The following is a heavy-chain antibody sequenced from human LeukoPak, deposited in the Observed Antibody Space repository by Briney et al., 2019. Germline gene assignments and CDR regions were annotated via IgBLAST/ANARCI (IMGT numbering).Heavy chain of an antibody. CDR2: IYYSGST. V-gene: IGHV4-39*01. CDR1: GGSISSSSYY. Sequence: SETLSLTCTVSGGSISSSSYYWGWIRQPPGKGLEWIGSIYYSGSTYYNPSLKSRVTISVDTSKNQFSLKLSSVTAADTAVYYCARPPPMVRGVILWFDPWGQGALVTVSS. J-gene: IGHJ5*02. CDR3: ARPPPMVRGVILWFDP. D-gene: IGHD3-10*01.